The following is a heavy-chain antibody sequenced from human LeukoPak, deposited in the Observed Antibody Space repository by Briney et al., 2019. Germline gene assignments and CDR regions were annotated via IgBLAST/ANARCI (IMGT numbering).Heavy chain of an antibody. D-gene: IGHD3-10*01. CDR1: GYTFTSYG. CDR3: ARDPITMARGVILYYYMDV. V-gene: IGHV1-18*01. Sequence: ASVKVSCKASGYTFTSYGISWVRQAPGQGLEWMGWISAYNGNTNYAQKLQGRVTMTTDTSTSTAYMELRSLRSDDTAVYYCARDPITMARGVILYYYMDVWGKGTTVTVSS. J-gene: IGHJ6*03. CDR2: ISAYNGNT.